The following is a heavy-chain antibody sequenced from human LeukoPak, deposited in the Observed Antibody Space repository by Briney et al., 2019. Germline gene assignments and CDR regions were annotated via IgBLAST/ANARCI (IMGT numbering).Heavy chain of an antibody. D-gene: IGHD3-3*01. CDR3: ARTVKKLGGVVIIPDAFDI. V-gene: IGHV4-59*01. Sequence: PSETLSLTCTVSGGSNSSYYWSWIRQPPGKGLEWIGYIYYSGSTNYNPSLKSRVTISVETSKNQFSLKLSSVTAADTAVYYCARTVKKLGGVVIIPDAFDIWGQGTMVTVSS. CDR2: IYYSGST. J-gene: IGHJ3*02. CDR1: GGSNSSYY.